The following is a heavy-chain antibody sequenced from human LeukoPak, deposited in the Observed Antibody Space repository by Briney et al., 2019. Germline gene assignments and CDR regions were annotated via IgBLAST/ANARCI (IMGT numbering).Heavy chain of an antibody. CDR1: GYTFTGPY. J-gene: IGHJ4*02. CDR2: INPNSGGT. V-gene: IGHV1-2*04. CDR3: AKDQGDVDPPYYFDY. D-gene: IGHD1-26*01. Sequence: PEASVKVSCKASGYTFTGPYMHWVRQAPGQGLEWMGWINPNSGGTNYAQKFQGWVTMTRDTSISTAYMELSSLRAEDTAVYYCAKDQGDVDPPYYFDYWGQGTLVTVSS.